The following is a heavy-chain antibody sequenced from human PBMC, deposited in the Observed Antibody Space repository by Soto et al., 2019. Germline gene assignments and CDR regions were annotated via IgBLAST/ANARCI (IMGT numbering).Heavy chain of an antibody. CDR1: GFTFSSYE. V-gene: IGHV3-48*03. CDR2: ISSSGSTI. CDR3: ARGQYYGSGSYYGMDV. Sequence: PGGSLRLSCAASGFTFSSYEMNWVRQAPGKGLEWVSYISSSGSTIYYADSVKGRFTISRDNAKNSLYLQMSSLRAEDTAVYYCARGQYYGSGSYYGMDVWGQGTTVTVSS. J-gene: IGHJ6*02. D-gene: IGHD3-10*01.